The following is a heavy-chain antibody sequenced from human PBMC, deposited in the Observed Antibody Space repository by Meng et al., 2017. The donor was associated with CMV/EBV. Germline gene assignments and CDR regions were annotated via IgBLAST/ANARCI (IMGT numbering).Heavy chain of an antibody. J-gene: IGHJ4*01. V-gene: IGHV1-18*01. CDR1: GYTFTGYG. Sequence: QVQRGQVGVEVKKPGASGKVSCKASGYTFTGYGISWVRQAPGQGLEWMGWISVYNGHTNFAQNLQGRVTMTTDTSTSTAYVELRSLRSDDTAIYYCARGVPLGIIYSFDYWGQGTLVTVSS. D-gene: IGHD2-21*01. CDR3: ARGVPLGIIYSFDY. CDR2: ISVYNGHT.